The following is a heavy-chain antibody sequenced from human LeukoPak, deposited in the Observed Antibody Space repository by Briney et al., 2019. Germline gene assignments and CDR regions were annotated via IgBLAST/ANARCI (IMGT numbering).Heavy chain of an antibody. CDR1: GFTFSSYG. V-gene: IGHV3-30*02. Sequence: GGSLRLSCAASGFTFSSYGMHWVRQAPGKGLEWVAFIRYDGSNKYYADSVKGRFTISRDNSKNTLYLQMNSLRAEDTAVYYCAKVLEPYYYYTDVWGKGTTVTISS. CDR3: AKVLEPYYYYTDV. CDR2: IRYDGSNK. D-gene: IGHD1-1*01. J-gene: IGHJ6*03.